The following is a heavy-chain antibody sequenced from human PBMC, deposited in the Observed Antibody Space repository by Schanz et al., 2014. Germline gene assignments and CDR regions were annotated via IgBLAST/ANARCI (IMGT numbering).Heavy chain of an antibody. Sequence: QVQLVQSGAEVKKPGASVKVSCTASGGTFSSYTISWIRQAPGQGLEWMGIINPSGGSTRYGQKFQGRITVTTDTSTSTVYLELSSLRSDDTAVYYCGRGFSRSYIDFWGQGTLXTVSS. CDR3: GRGFSRSYIDF. D-gene: IGHD6-6*01. CDR2: INPSGGST. J-gene: IGHJ4*02. CDR1: GGTFSSYT. V-gene: IGHV1-46*03.